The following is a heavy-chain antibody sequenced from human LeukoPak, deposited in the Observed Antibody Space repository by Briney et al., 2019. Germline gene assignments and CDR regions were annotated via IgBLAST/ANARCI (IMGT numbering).Heavy chain of an antibody. V-gene: IGHV1-8*01. Sequence: ASVKGSCKASGYTFTSYDINWVRQATGQGLEWMGWMNPNSGNTGYAQKFQGRVTMTRNTSISTAYMELSSLRSEDTAVYYCARGAKWLRFLDYWGQGTLVTVSS. J-gene: IGHJ4*02. CDR1: GYTFTSYD. CDR2: MNPNSGNT. D-gene: IGHD5-12*01. CDR3: ARGAKWLRFLDY.